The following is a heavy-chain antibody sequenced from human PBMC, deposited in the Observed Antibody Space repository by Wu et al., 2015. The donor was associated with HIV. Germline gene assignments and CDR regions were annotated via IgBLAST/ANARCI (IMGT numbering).Heavy chain of an antibody. CDR3: ARTRNYYFGMDV. V-gene: IGHV1-8*01. D-gene: IGHD1-14*01. CDR1: GYIFNSYD. Sequence: VQSGAEVKKPGASVRVSCKASGYIFNSYDINWVRQTPGQGLEWMGWMNPNSGSTGYAQKFQGRVTMTRDTSISTAYMILSGLTSEDTAVYYCARTRNYYFGMDVWGQGTTVTVSS. CDR2: MNPNSGST. J-gene: IGHJ6*02.